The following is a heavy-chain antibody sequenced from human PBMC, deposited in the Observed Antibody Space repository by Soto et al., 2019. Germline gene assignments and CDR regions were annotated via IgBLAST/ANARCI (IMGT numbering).Heavy chain of an antibody. D-gene: IGHD3-10*01. J-gene: IGHJ5*02. V-gene: IGHV4-39*01. Sequence: QVQLQESGSGLVKPSETLSLTCTVSGGSISSSAYTWGWVRLSPGKGLEWIGSVYDSGSADYNTSLRSRATIFVDTTRSQLSLKLGSVTASGTAGYSWATQVLTRKLSRGWFDPWGQGALVTVAS. CDR1: GGSISSSAYT. CDR3: ATQVLTRKLSRGWFDP. CDR2: VYDSGSA.